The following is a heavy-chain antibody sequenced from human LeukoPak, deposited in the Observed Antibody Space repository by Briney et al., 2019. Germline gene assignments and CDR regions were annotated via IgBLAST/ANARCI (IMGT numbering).Heavy chain of an antibody. CDR1: GFTFTIYA. Sequence: PGGSLRLSCAASGFTFTIYAMSWVRQAPGKGLEWVSAISGSGGSTYYADSVKGRLAISRDNSKNTMSLQMNSLRAEDTAVYYCTKVPGSSGYYSFFDDWGQGTLVTVSS. J-gene: IGHJ4*02. D-gene: IGHD3-22*01. CDR3: TKVPGSSGYYSFFDD. CDR2: ISGSGGST. V-gene: IGHV3-23*01.